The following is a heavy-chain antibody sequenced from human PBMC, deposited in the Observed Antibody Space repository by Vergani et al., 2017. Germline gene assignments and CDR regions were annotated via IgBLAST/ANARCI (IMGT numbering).Heavy chain of an antibody. J-gene: IGHJ3*02. CDR2: ISWNSGSI. Sequence: EVQLVESGGGLVQPGRSLRLSCAASGFTFDDYAMHWVRQAPGKGLEWVSGISWNSGSIGYADSVKGRFTISRDNAKNSLYLQMNSLRAEDTALYYCSKDNAVDIWGQGTMVTVSS. CDR3: SKDNAVDI. CDR1: GFTFDDYA. V-gene: IGHV3-9*01.